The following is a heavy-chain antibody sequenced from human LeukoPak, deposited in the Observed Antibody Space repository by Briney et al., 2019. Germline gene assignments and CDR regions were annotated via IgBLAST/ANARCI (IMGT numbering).Heavy chain of an antibody. D-gene: IGHD3-10*01. V-gene: IGHV3-74*01. CDR3: GRDEGSAFDI. J-gene: IGHJ3*02. CDR1: AFTFISYG. Sequence: PGPCLRLSCAPAAFTFISYGARSVRQPPRNWLVWVSRINIDGSSTSYAYSVKGPFTISRHNANNTLYRQMNRLRTERSAVYDCGRDEGSAFDIWGQGTMVTVSS. CDR2: INIDGSST.